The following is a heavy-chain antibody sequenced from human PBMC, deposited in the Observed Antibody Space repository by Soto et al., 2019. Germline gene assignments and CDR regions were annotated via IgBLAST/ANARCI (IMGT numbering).Heavy chain of an antibody. CDR2: IYSSGST. D-gene: IGHD3-10*01. CDR1: RGSISSYY. J-gene: IGHJ6*02. V-gene: IGHV4-59*01. CDR3: ARGSGSPYYGMDV. Sequence: QVQLQESGPGLVKPSETLSLTCSVSRGSISSYYWTWIRQPPGKGLEWIGYIYSSGSTSYNPSLKSRVTFSVDASKNQFSLRLSSVTAADTAVYYCARGSGSPYYGMDVWRPGTTVTLSS.